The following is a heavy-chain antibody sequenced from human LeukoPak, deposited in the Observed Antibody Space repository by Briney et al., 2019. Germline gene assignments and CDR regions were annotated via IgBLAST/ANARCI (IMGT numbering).Heavy chain of an antibody. D-gene: IGHD3-22*01. CDR3: ASSRGYFFRWFQH. CDR2: IASSGSTI. CDR1: GFTFSNYE. V-gene: IGHV3-48*03. Sequence: GGSLRLSCSASGFTFSNYEMNWVRQAPGKGLEWVSYIASSGSTIYYADSVKGRFTISRDNAKSSLYLQMNSLRADDTAVYYCASSRGYFFRWFQHWGQGTLVTVSS. J-gene: IGHJ1*01.